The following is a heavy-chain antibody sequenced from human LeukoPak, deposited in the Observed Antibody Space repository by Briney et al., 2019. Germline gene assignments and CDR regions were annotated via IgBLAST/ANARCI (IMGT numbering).Heavy chain of an antibody. Sequence: PGRSLRHSCAASGFTFSSYAMHWVRQAPGKGLEWVAVISYDGSNKYYADSVKGRFTISRDNSKNTLYLQMNSLRAEDTAVYYCARAHPGYSSGWYFDYWGQGTLVTVSS. J-gene: IGHJ4*02. CDR3: ARAHPGYSSGWYFDY. V-gene: IGHV3-30-3*01. CDR1: GFTFSSYA. CDR2: ISYDGSNK. D-gene: IGHD6-19*01.